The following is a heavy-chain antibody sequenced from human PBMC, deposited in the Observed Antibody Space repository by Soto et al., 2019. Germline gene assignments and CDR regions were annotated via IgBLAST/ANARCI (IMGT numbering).Heavy chain of an antibody. CDR1: GYTFINYR. CDR2: INTYNGMT. V-gene: IGHV1-18*01. CDR3: AKTPRGEMATD. J-gene: IGHJ4*02. Sequence: QVQLVQSGGEVKKPGASVTVSCKASGYTFINYRITWMRQAPGQGLEWMAWINTYNGMTDYAQRFQGRVTMTRDISTSTAYMELTNLGSDDTAVYFCAKTPRGEMATDWGQGNLVTVSS. D-gene: IGHD5-12*01.